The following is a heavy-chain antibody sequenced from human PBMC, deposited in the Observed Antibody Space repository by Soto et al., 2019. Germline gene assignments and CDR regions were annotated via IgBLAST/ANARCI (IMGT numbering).Heavy chain of an antibody. J-gene: IGHJ5*02. CDR3: ARDGSKGVTASRGFDP. V-gene: IGHV3-30-3*01. CDR2: ISYDGSNK. CDR1: GFTFSSYA. D-gene: IGHD2-21*02. Sequence: QVQLVESGGGVVQPGRSLRLSCAASGFTFSSYAMHWVRQAPGKGLEWVAVISYDGSNKYHADSVKGRFTISRDNSKKTLYLKMNSLRAEDTAVYYCARDGSKGVTASRGFDPWGQGTLVTVSS.